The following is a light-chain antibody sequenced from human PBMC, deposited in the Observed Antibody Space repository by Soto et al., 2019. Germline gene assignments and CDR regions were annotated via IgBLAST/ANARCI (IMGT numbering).Light chain of an antibody. V-gene: IGKV1-5*01. CDR1: QSISSW. Sequence: DIQMTQSPSTLSASVGDRVTITCRASQSISSWLAWYQQKPGKAPKLLIYDASSLESGVPSRFSGSGSGTGFTLTISSLQPDDFATYYCQKYNSYLHSFGQGTKVDIK. J-gene: IGKJ2*01. CDR3: QKYNSYLHS. CDR2: DAS.